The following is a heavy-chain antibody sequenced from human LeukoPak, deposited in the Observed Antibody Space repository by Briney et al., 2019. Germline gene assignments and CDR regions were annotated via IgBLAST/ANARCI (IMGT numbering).Heavy chain of an antibody. V-gene: IGHV1-69*02. J-gene: IGHJ4*02. Sequence: ASVKVSCKASGGTFSSYTINWVGQAPGQGLEWMGKIIPMLDIANYAQKFLGRVTITADKSTSIAYMEMRSLRSEDTAVYYCARSYCTVTSCPLDYWGQGTLVTVSS. CDR2: IIPMLDIA. CDR3: ARSYCTVTSCPLDY. CDR1: GGTFSSYT. D-gene: IGHD2-2*01.